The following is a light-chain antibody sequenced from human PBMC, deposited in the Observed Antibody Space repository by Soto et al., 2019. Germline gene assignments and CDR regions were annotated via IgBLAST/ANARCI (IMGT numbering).Light chain of an antibody. CDR2: DAS. CDR1: QSIGGW. CDR3: QQYNSYSWS. J-gene: IGKJ1*01. Sequence: IQMTQSPSTLSASVGYRVTITCRASQSIGGWLAWYQQKPGKAPNLLIYDASSLESGVPSRFSGSGSGTEFTLTISSLQPDDFATYYCQQYNSYSWSFGQGTKVDIK. V-gene: IGKV1-5*01.